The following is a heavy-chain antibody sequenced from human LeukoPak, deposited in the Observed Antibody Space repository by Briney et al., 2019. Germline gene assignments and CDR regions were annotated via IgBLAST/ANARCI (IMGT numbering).Heavy chain of an antibody. CDR1: GFTFSSYD. CDR3: ARAESSGWETYYYYYGMDV. D-gene: IGHD6-19*01. J-gene: IGHJ6*02. CDR2: IGTAGDT. Sequence: PGGSLRLSCAASGFTFSSYDMHWVRQATGKGLEWVSAIGTAGDTYYPGSVKGRFTISRENAKNSLYLQMNSLRAGDTAVYYCARAESSGWETYYYYYGMDVWGRGTTVTVSS. V-gene: IGHV3-13*01.